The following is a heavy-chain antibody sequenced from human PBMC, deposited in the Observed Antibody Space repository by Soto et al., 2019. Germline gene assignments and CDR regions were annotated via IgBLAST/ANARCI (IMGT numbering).Heavy chain of an antibody. D-gene: IGHD3-22*01. Sequence: ASVKVSCKASGYTFTSYGISWVRQAPGQGLEWMGWISAYNGNTNYAQKLQGRVTITTDTSTSTAYMELRSLRSDDTAVHYCARENYYDSSGYEGAFDIWGQGTMVTVS. V-gene: IGHV1-18*04. CDR3: ARENYYDSSGYEGAFDI. CDR1: GYTFTSYG. CDR2: ISAYNGNT. J-gene: IGHJ3*02.